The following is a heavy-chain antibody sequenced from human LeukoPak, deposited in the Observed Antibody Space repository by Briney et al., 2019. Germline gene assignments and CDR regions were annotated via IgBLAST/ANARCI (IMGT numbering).Heavy chain of an antibody. V-gene: IGHV3-15*01. CDR1: GFTFGNAW. CDR3: TTLGNGGGDEPPDDY. D-gene: IGHD2-21*02. J-gene: IGHJ4*02. CDR2: IKSKTDGGTT. Sequence: GGSLRLSCAASGFTFGNAWMSWVRQAPGKGLEWVGRIKSKTDGGTTDYAAPVKGRFTISRDDSKNTLYLQMNSLKTEDTAVYYCTTLGNGGGDEPPDDYWGQGTLVTVSS.